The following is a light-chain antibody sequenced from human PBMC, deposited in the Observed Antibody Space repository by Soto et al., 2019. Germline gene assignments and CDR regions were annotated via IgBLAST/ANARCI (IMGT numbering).Light chain of an antibody. CDR2: KVS. V-gene: IGKV2-30*02. J-gene: IGKJ1*01. Sequence: DVVMTQSPVSLPVTLGQPASISCRSSQSLVHSDGNTYLNWFQQRPGQSPRRLIYKVSNRDSGVPDRFSGSGSGTDFTLKISRVEAEDVGVYYCMQGTNWPREFGQGTKVDI. CDR3: MQGTNWPRE. CDR1: QSLVHSDGNTY.